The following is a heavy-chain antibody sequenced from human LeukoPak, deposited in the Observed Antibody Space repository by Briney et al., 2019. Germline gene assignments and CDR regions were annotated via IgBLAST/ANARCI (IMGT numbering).Heavy chain of an antibody. D-gene: IGHD5-12*01. CDR2: IRYDGSNK. CDR3: AKGGGYEAQYYYYYLDV. Sequence: GGSLRLSCEAPGFTFSSYGMHWVRQAPGKGLEWVAFIRYDGSNKYYADSVKGRFTVSRDNSKNTLYLQMKSLRAEDTAVYYCAKGGGYEAQYYYYYLDVWGKGTTVTISS. CDR1: GFTFSSYG. V-gene: IGHV3-30*02. J-gene: IGHJ6*03.